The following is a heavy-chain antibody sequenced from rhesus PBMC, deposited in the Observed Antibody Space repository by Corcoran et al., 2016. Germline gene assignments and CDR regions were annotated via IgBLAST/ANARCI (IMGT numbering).Heavy chain of an antibody. CDR1: GGSIRDNYY. D-gene: IGHD2-27*01. V-gene: IGHV4S9*01. CDR3: SRSPGAWFFDY. J-gene: IGHJ4*01. Sequence: VQLQGSVPGLGNPSETLSRTCDVSGGSIRDNYYWHWMRQPPGEGLEGIGKVDGKSGGTDYQPPLQRRVTISKDTSKKQFFLILNSVTAADTPVYYCSRSPGAWFFDYWGQGVLVTVSS. CDR2: VDGKSGGT.